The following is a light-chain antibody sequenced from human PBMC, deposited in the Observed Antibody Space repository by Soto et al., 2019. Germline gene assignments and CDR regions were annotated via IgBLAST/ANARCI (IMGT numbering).Light chain of an antibody. Sequence: EIVVTQSPGTLSLSPGERATLSCRASQSVSSSYLAWYQQKPGQAPRLLIYGASSRAPGIPDRFSGSGSGTDFTLTISRLEPEDFAVYYCQQYGSSPPITFGQGTRLEI. CDR3: QQYGSSPPIT. V-gene: IGKV3-20*01. CDR2: GAS. J-gene: IGKJ5*01. CDR1: QSVSSSY.